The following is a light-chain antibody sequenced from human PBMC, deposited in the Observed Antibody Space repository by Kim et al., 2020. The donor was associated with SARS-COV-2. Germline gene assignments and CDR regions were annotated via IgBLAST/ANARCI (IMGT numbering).Light chain of an antibody. CDR3: TSRDSSGNHVV. Sequence: SSELPQDPAVSVALGQTVRITCQGDSLRSYYASWYQQKPGQAPVLVIYGKNNRPSGIPDRFSGSSSGNTASLTITGAQAEDEADYYCTSRDSSGNHVVFG. CDR1: SLRSYY. V-gene: IGLV3-19*01. CDR2: GKN. J-gene: IGLJ2*01.